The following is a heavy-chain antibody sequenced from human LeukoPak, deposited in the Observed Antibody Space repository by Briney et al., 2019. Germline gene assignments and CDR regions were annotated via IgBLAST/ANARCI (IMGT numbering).Heavy chain of an antibody. CDR1: GFTFSTYW. CDR3: ASEYQLPSGIAY. Sequence: HTGGSLRLSCAASGFTFSTYWMSWVRQAPGKGLEWVANIKQDGSEKYYVDSVKGRLTISRDNAKNSLYLQMSSLRAEDTAVYYCASEYQLPSGIAYWGQGTLVTVSS. V-gene: IGHV3-7*01. D-gene: IGHD2-2*01. CDR2: IKQDGSEK. J-gene: IGHJ4*02.